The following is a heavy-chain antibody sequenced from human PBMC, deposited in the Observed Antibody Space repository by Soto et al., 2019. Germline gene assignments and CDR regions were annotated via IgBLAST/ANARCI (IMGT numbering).Heavy chain of an antibody. V-gene: IGHV1-69*13. CDR1: GGTFSSYA. D-gene: IGHD5-18*01. CDR2: IIPIFGTA. J-gene: IGHJ4*01. CDR3: ARGSFVDTAMLPFDY. Sequence: ASAKVSCKASGGTFSSYAISWVRQAPGQGLEWMVGIIPIFGTANYAQKFQGRVTITADESTSTAYMQLSSLRTEDTAVYYCARGSFVDTAMLPFDYWGQGTLVTVSS.